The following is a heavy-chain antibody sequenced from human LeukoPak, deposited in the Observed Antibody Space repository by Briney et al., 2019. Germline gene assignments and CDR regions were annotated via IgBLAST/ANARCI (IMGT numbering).Heavy chain of an antibody. CDR2: IYPPDFNT. D-gene: IGHD3-22*01. CDR3: ARVYYFDTSASYPHTPFDY. Sequence: GESLKISRKASGYSFTSYWVGWVRQMPGKGLEWMGVIYPPDFNTRYSPSFQGQVTISADKSISTAYLQWSSLKGSDTAIYYCARVYYFDTSASYPHTPFDYWGQGTLVTVSS. CDR1: GYSFTSYW. V-gene: IGHV5-51*01. J-gene: IGHJ4*02.